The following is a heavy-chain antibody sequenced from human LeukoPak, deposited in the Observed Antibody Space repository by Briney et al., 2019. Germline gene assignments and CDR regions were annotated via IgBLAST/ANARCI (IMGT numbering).Heavy chain of an antibody. CDR3: ARMCGGDCRGGFDY. CDR1: GYSITSGYY. D-gene: IGHD2-21*01. J-gene: IGHJ4*02. CDR2: MYHSGST. V-gene: IGHV4-38-2*01. Sequence: ASETLSLTCVVSGYSITSGYYWGWIRQPPGKGLEWIASMYHSGSTYYKPSLKRRVTISVDTSKNQFSLKVNSVTAADTAVYYCARMCGGDCRGGFDYWGQGTLVTASS.